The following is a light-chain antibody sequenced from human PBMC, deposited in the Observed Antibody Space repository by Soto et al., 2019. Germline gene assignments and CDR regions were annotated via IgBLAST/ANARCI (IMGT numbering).Light chain of an antibody. CDR1: QPISSW. Sequence: DIHMTQSPASISASVGDRVTITCRASQPISSWLAWYQQVPGQAPYLLIYPASTLQSGVPSRLSGSGSRTDFTLTINSLQPEDFATYCCQQGYNFPRAFGQGTRVEI. J-gene: IGKJ1*01. V-gene: IGKV1-12*01. CDR3: QQGYNFPRA. CDR2: PAS.